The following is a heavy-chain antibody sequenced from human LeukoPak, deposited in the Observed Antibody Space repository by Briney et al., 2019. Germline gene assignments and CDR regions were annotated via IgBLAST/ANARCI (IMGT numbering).Heavy chain of an antibody. D-gene: IGHD3-10*01. V-gene: IGHV4-39*07. CDR2: IYYSGST. CDR1: GGSISSSSYY. J-gene: IGHJ6*03. Sequence: PSETLSLTCTVSGGSISSSSYYWGWIRQPPGKGLEWIGSIYYSGSTYYNPSLKSRVTISVDTSKNQFSLKLSSVTAADTAVYYCARHYYGSGTYYYYYYYMDVWGKGTTVTISS. CDR3: ARHYYGSGTYYYYYYYMDV.